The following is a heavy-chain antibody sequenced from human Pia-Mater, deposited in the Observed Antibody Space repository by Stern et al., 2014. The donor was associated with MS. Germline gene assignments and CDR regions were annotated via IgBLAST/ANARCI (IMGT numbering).Heavy chain of an antibody. CDR1: GYNLTTYA. D-gene: IGHD6-6*01. CDR2: INTKTGNP. Sequence: VQLVQSWSELKKPGASVKVSCRASGYNLTTYAINWVRQAPGQGLEWMGWINTKTGNPTFAQGFTGRFVFSLGTSINTAFLQISSLKAEDSALYYCATWGAGSSPPLFYWGQGTLVTVSS. V-gene: IGHV7-4-1*02. J-gene: IGHJ4*02. CDR3: ATWGAGSSPPLFY.